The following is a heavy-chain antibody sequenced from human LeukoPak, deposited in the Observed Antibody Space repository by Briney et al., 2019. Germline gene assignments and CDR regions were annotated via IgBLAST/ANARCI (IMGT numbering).Heavy chain of an antibody. Sequence: GGSLRLSRAASGFPFSKHGMHWVRQAPGKGLEWVAFISHDGSNQYYANSVKGRLTISRDNSRNTLYLQMNSLRAEDTAVFYCVRDAAVLGGYDVSWDYYGIDVWGQGTTVTVSS. CDR2: ISHDGSNQ. J-gene: IGHJ6*02. CDR1: GFPFSKHG. CDR3: VRDAAVLGGYDVSWDYYGIDV. D-gene: IGHD5-12*01. V-gene: IGHV3-30-3*01.